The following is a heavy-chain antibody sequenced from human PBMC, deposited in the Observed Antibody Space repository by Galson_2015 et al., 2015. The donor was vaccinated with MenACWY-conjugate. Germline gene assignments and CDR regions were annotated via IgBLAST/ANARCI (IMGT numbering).Heavy chain of an antibody. CDR1: GFTFRNYW. V-gene: IGHV3-7*03. Sequence: SLRLSCAVSGFTFRNYWMTWVRQAPGKGLEWVASIKKDGSEKYYVDSVKGRFTISRDNTKSSMYREMNSLRDEDTAVYYCARGHYGMDVWGQGTTVTASS. CDR3: ARGHYGMDV. CDR2: IKKDGSEK. J-gene: IGHJ6*02.